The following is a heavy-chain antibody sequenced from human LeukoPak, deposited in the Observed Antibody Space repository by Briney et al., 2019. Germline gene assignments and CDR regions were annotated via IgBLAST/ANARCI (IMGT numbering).Heavy chain of an antibody. Sequence: PSETLSLTCTVSGSSISSHYWSWIRQPPGKGLEWIGYIYYSGSTNYNPSLKSRVTISVDTSKNQFSLKLSSVTAADTAVYYCAATNYDFWSGHYYYYYYMDVWGKGTTVTVSS. V-gene: IGHV4-59*11. CDR3: AATNYDFWSGHYYYYYYMDV. D-gene: IGHD3-3*01. CDR2: IYYSGST. CDR1: GSSISSHY. J-gene: IGHJ6*03.